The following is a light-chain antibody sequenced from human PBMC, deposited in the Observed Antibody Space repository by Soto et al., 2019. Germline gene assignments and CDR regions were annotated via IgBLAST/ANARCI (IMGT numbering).Light chain of an antibody. CDR2: GAS. Sequence: EIVMTQSPATLSVSPGERATLSCRASQSVSSNLAWYQQKPGQAPRLLIYGASTRATGIPARFSGSGSGTECTLTISSLQSEDFAVYYCQQYNNWPPGTFGHGTKVEIK. V-gene: IGKV3-15*01. CDR3: QQYNNWPPGT. J-gene: IGKJ1*01. CDR1: QSVSSN.